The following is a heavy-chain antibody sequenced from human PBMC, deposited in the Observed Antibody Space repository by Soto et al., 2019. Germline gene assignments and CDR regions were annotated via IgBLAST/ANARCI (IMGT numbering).Heavy chain of an antibody. CDR1: GFTFSSFA. V-gene: IGHV3-23*01. J-gene: IGHJ6*02. D-gene: IGHD3-10*01. CDR3: AKDSITFFYGVDV. Sequence: GALRVSCAASGFTFSSFAMNWVRQAPGKGLEWVSSISDSGGSTYYADSVKGRFTISRDNSKKTLYLQMNSLRAEDTAVYYCAKDSITFFYGVDVWGQGTTVTVSS. CDR2: ISDSGGST.